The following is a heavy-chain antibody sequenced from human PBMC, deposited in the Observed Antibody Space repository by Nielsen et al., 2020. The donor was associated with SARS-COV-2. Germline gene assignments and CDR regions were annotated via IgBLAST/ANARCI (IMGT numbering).Heavy chain of an antibody. V-gene: IGHV3-30*19. CDR2: ISYDGNNK. Sequence: GESLKISCAASGFTFSSYGMHWVRQAPGKGLEWVAVISYDGNNKYYADSVKGRFTISRDNSKNTLYLQMNSLRAENTAVYYCARDGGYCSGGSCYGVLDYWGQGTLVTVSS. J-gene: IGHJ4*02. D-gene: IGHD2-15*01. CDR1: GFTFSSYG. CDR3: ARDGGYCSGGSCYGVLDY.